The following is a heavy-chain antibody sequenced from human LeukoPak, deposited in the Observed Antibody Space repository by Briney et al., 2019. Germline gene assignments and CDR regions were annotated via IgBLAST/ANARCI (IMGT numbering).Heavy chain of an antibody. CDR2: IYSGGST. CDR3: ARGLRGYSYGRPIDY. V-gene: IGHV3-66*01. Sequence: SGGSLRLSCAASGFTVSSNYMSWVRQAPGKGLEWVSVIYSGGSTYYADSVKGRFTISRDNSKNTLYLQMNSLRAEDTAVYYCARGLRGYSYGRPIDYWGQGTLVTVSS. CDR1: GFTVSSNY. J-gene: IGHJ4*02. D-gene: IGHD5-18*01.